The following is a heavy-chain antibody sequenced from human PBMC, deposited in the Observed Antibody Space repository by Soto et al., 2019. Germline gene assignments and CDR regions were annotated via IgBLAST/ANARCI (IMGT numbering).Heavy chain of an antibody. J-gene: IGHJ3*02. CDR2: ISYDGSNK. CDR1: GFTFSSYA. D-gene: IGHD6-19*01. CDR3: AVSSGWQDDAFDI. V-gene: IGHV3-30-3*01. Sequence: GGSLRLSCAASGFTFSSYAMHWVRQAPGKGLEWVAVISYDGSNKYYADSVKGRFTISRDNSKNTLYLQMNSLRAEDTAVYYCAVSSGWQDDAFDIWGQGTMVTVSS.